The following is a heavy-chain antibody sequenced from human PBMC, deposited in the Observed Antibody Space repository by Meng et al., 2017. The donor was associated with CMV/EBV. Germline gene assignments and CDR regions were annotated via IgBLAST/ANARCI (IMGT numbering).Heavy chain of an antibody. CDR2: IKQDGSEK. J-gene: IGHJ4*02. CDR1: GFTFSSYW. V-gene: IGHV3-7*01. Sequence: GESLKISCAASGFTFSSYWMSWVRQAPGKGLEWVANIKQDGSEKYYVDSVKGRFTISRDNAKNSLYLQMNSLRAEDTAVYYCARDRTIRFLEWLNTHFDYWGQGTLVTVSS. D-gene: IGHD3-3*01. CDR3: ARDRTIRFLEWLNTHFDY.